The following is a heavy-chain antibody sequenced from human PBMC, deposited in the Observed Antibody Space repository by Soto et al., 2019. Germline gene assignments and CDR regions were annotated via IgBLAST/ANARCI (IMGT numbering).Heavy chain of an antibody. Sequence: EVQLVQPGAEVKKPGESLRISRKGSGYSFTSYWISWVRQMPGKGLEWMGRIDPSDSYTNYSPSFQGHVTISADKSISTAYVQWSSLKAPDTAMYYCARLECSGGSCYHADYWGQGTLVTVSS. V-gene: IGHV5-10-1*01. CDR3: ARLECSGGSCYHADY. CDR1: GYSFTSYW. D-gene: IGHD2-15*01. CDR2: IDPSDSYT. J-gene: IGHJ4*02.